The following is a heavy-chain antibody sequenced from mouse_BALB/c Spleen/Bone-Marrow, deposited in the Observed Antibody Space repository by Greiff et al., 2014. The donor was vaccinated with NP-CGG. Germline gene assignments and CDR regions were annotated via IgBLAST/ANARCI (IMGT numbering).Heavy chain of an antibody. D-gene: IGHD4-1*01. CDR1: GFTFSSFG. V-gene: IGHV5-17*02. CDR2: ISSGSSTI. CDR3: TRGGNWEDFDY. J-gene: IGHJ2*01. Sequence: EVQLVESGGGLVQPGGSRKLSCAASGFTFSSFGMHWVRQAPERGLEWVAYISSGSSTIFYADTAKGRFTISRDNPKNTLFLQMTSLRSEDTAMYYCTRGGNWEDFDYGGQGTTLTVSS.